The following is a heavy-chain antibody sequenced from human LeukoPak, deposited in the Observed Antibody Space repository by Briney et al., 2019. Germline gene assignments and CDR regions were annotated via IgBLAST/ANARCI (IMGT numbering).Heavy chain of an antibody. V-gene: IGHV3-30*02. Sequence: GGSLRLSCAASRFTFSSYGMHWVRQAPGKGLEWVAFIEKDGNTKYYTDSVRGRFAISRDNSKNTLYLQMSSLRTEDTAMFYCTKARDFWTRRFFDYWGQGTLVTVFS. J-gene: IGHJ4*02. CDR2: IEKDGNTK. D-gene: IGHD3/OR15-3a*01. CDR3: TKARDFWTRRFFDY. CDR1: RFTFSSYG.